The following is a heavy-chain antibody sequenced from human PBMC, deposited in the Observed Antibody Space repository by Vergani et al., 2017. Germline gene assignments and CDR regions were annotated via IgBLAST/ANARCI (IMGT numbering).Heavy chain of an antibody. J-gene: IGHJ5*02. V-gene: IGHV1-8*01. CDR1: GYTFTSYD. D-gene: IGHD6-13*01. Sequence: QVQLVQSGAEVKKPGASVKVSCKASGYTFTSYDINWVRQATGQGLEWMGWMKPNSGNTGYVQKFQGRVTMTRNTSISTAYMELRSLRSDDTAVYYCARDASSYSRRGCDPGGQGTLVTVSS. CDR2: MKPNSGNT. CDR3: ARDASSYSRRGCDP.